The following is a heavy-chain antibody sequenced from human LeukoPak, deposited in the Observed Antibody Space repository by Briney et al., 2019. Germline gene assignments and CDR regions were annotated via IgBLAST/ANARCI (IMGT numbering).Heavy chain of an antibody. D-gene: IGHD3-16*01. V-gene: IGHV4-59*01. CDR1: GGSISSYY. J-gene: IGHJ5*02. CDR3: ARAPIPYDRSRTDYRFDP. Sequence: SETLSLTCSVSGGSISSYYGSWIRQPPRKGLEWIGYIYYSGSTNYNPSLKSRVTISLDTSKSQFSLKLTSVTAADTAVYYCARAPIPYDRSRTDYRFDPWGQGTLVTVSS. CDR2: IYYSGST.